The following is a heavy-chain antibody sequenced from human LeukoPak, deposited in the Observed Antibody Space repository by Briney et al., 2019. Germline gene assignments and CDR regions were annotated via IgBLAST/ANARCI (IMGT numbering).Heavy chain of an antibody. CDR3: AKAPVTSCRGAYCYPFDY. CDR2: IIESGEST. J-gene: IGHJ4*02. D-gene: IGHD2-21*01. V-gene: IGHV3-23*01. CDR1: GFTFKNYA. Sequence: GVPLRLSCAASGFTFKNYAMYWVRQAPGEGLEWVSAIIESGESTYYTDSVKGRFTISRDNSKNTLYLQMNSLRAEDAAVYYCAKAPVTSCRGAYCYPFDYWGQGTLVTVSS.